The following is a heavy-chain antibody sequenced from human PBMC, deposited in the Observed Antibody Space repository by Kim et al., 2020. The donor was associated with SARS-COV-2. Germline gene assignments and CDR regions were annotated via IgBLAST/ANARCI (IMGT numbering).Heavy chain of an antibody. CDR3: ARRPADASGSYYSHSYYYMDV. J-gene: IGHJ6*03. V-gene: IGHV4-39*01. CDR1: GGSISTTTYY. Sequence: SETLSLTCTVSGGSISTTTYYWGWIRQPPGKGLEWIGTVYYSGSTYYNPSLKSRVTISVDTSKNQFSLKLSSVTAADTAVYYCARRPADASGSYYSHSYYYMDVWGKGTTVIVSS. D-gene: IGHD3-10*01. CDR2: VYYSGST.